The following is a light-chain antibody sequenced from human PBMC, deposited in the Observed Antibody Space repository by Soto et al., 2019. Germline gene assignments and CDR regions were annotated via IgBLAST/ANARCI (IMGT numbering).Light chain of an antibody. V-gene: IGLV2-11*01. CDR1: SSDVGGYNY. CDR2: DVS. Sequence: QSALTQPRSVSGSPGQSVTISCTGTSSDVGGYNYVSWYQQHPGKAPKLMIYDVSKRPSGVPDRFSGSKSGNTASLTISGLQAEDEADYYCCSYAGSYFXVFGTGTKVTVL. CDR3: CSYAGSYFXV. J-gene: IGLJ1*01.